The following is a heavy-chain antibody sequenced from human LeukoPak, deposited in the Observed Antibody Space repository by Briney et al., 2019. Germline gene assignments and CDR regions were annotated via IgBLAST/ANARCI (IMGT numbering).Heavy chain of an antibody. Sequence: PSETLSLTCAVSGGSVSSGSYYWSWIRQTPGKGLDWIGNIYYSGSTNYNPSLKSRVTISVDTSKNQFSLNLSSVTAADTAVYYCARSPGYSYGQVDYWGQGTLVTVSS. V-gene: IGHV4-61*01. CDR3: ARSPGYSYGQVDY. J-gene: IGHJ4*02. CDR1: GGSVSSGSYY. D-gene: IGHD5-18*01. CDR2: IYYSGST.